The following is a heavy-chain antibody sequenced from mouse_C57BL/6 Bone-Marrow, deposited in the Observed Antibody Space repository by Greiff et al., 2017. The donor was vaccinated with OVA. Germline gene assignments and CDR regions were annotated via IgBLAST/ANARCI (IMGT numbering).Heavy chain of an antibody. D-gene: IGHD3-2*02. J-gene: IGHJ2*01. V-gene: IGHV2-2*01. CDR1: GFSFTSYG. CDR2: IWSGGST. CDR3: ARNSAGPAY. Sequence: VQLQQSGPGLVQPSQSLSITCTVSGFSFTSYGVHWVRQSPGKGLEWLGVIWSGGSTDYNAAFISRLSISKDNSKSQVIYRRNRLQADDTAIYYGARNSAGPAYGGQGTTLTVSS.